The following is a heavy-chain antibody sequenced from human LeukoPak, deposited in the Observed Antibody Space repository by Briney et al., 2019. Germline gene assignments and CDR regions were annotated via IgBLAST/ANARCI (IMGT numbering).Heavy chain of an antibody. CDR3: ARVLGLVTLDALDS. V-gene: IGHV4-59*01. Sequence: SETLSLTCTVSGGSMSRNYWSWIRQPPGKGLEWIGYIYYSGGTNYNPSLKSRVSISVDTSKNQLSLKVRSVTAADTAVYYCARVLGLVTLDALDSWGRGTMVTVSS. J-gene: IGHJ3*02. D-gene: IGHD3/OR15-3a*01. CDR2: IYYSGGT. CDR1: GGSMSRNY.